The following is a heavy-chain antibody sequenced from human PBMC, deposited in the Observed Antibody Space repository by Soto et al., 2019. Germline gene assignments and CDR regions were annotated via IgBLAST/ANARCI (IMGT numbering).Heavy chain of an antibody. Sequence: PGESLKISCQGSGYSFTSYWISWVRQMPGKGLEWMGRIDPSDSYTRYSPSFQGHVTISADKSISTAYLQWSSLKASDTAMYYCARQGEDIVVVGGYYYYSGMDVWGQGTTVTVSS. CDR1: GYSFTSYW. D-gene: IGHD2-2*01. CDR3: ARQGEDIVVVGGYYYYSGMDV. V-gene: IGHV5-10-1*01. J-gene: IGHJ6*02. CDR2: IDPSDSYT.